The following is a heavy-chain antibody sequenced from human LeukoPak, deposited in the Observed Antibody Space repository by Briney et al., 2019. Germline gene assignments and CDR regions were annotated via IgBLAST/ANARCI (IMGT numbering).Heavy chain of an antibody. Sequence: GSSVTVSCMASGGTFISYAISWVRQAPGRGGEGMGGIFPIFGTANYAQKFQGRVTITADESTSTAYMELSSLRSEDTAVYYCARDGWELPPNWFDPWGQGTLVTVSS. CDR2: IFPIFGTA. CDR3: ARDGWELPPNWFDP. J-gene: IGHJ5*02. V-gene: IGHV1-69*01. CDR1: GGTFISYA. D-gene: IGHD1-26*01.